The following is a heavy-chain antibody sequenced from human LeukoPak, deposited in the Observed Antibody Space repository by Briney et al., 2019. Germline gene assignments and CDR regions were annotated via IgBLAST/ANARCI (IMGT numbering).Heavy chain of an antibody. V-gene: IGHV3-30*04. CDR2: ISYDGSNK. D-gene: IGHD1-26*01. J-gene: IGHJ4*02. Sequence: GGSLRLSCAASGFTFSSYAMHWVRQAPGKGLEWVAVISYDGSNKYYADSVKGRFTISRDNSKNTLYLQMNSLRAEDTAVYYCARDLSGSYGGFDYWGQGTLVTVSS. CDR1: GFTFSSYA. CDR3: ARDLSGSYGGFDY.